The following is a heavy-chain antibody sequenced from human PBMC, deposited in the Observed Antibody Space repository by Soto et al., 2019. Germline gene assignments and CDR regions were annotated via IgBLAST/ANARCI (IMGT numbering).Heavy chain of an antibody. V-gene: IGHV3-30*18. CDR3: AKDLFWSGYYSGFDY. CDR1: GFTFSSYG. J-gene: IGHJ4*02. CDR2: ISYDGSNK. Sequence: GSLRLSCAASGFTFSSYGMHWVRQAPGKGLEWVAVISYDGSNKYYADSVKGRFTISRDNSKNTLYLQMNSLRAEDTAVYYCAKDLFWSGYYSGFDYWGQGTLVTVSS. D-gene: IGHD3-3*01.